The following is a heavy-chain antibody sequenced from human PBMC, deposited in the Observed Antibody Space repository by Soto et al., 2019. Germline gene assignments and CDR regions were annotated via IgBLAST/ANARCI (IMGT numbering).Heavy chain of an antibody. CDR3: ARDLGDTAPHYYYGMDV. D-gene: IGHD5-18*01. V-gene: IGHV4-30-4*01. J-gene: IGHJ6*02. Sequence: SETLSLTCTVSGGSISSGDYYWSWIRQPPGKGLEWIGYIYYSGSTYYNPSLKSRVTISVDTSKNQFSLKLSSVTAADTAVYYCARDLGDTAPHYYYGMDVWGQGTTVTVSS. CDR1: GGSISSGDYY. CDR2: IYYSGST.